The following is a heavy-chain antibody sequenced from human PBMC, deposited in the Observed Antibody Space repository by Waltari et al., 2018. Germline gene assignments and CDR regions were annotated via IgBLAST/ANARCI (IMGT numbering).Heavy chain of an antibody. CDR3: AKDLSHSSSGGMDV. Sequence: EVQVVESGGGLVQPGKSLTLSCVFAGFTFENFAMQWVRQVPGKVRVGIAAIAWNSARKDYADSVRGRFIISRDNSKKSLDLQMDNLRPDDTAIYYCAKDLSHSSSGGMDVWGQGTTVTVSS. CDR2: IAWNSARK. V-gene: IGHV3-9*01. J-gene: IGHJ6*02. CDR1: GFTFENFA. D-gene: IGHD3-22*01.